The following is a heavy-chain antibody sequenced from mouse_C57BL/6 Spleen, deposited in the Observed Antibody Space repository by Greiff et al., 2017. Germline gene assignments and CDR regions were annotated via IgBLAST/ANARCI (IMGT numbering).Heavy chain of an antibody. D-gene: IGHD2-2*01. CDR1: GYAFSSSW. CDR3: ARLGWLRRRPFFDY. Sequence: VQLQQSGPELVKPGASVKISCKASGYAFSSSWMNWVKQRPGKGLEWIGRIYPGDGDTNYNGKFKGKATLTADQSSSTAYMQLSSLTSEDSAVXFCARLGWLRRRPFFDYWGQGTTLTVSS. J-gene: IGHJ2*01. CDR2: IYPGDGDT. V-gene: IGHV1-82*01.